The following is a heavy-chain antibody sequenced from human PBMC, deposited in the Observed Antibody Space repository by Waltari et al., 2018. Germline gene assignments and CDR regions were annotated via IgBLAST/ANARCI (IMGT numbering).Heavy chain of an antibody. CDR3: ARAAHPYGDYSYFDY. D-gene: IGHD4-17*01. J-gene: IGHJ4*02. Sequence: QVQLVQSGSELKKPGASVKVSCKASGYTFTSYAMNWVRQAPGQGLERMGWINTSTGNPTYAQGFTGRFVCSLDTAVSTAYLQISSLKAEDTAVYYCARAAHPYGDYSYFDYWGQGTLVTVSS. V-gene: IGHV7-4-1*02. CDR2: INTSTGNP. CDR1: GYTFTSYA.